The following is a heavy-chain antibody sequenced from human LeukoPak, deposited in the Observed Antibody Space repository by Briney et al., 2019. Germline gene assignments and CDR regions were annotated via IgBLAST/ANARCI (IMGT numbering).Heavy chain of an antibody. J-gene: IGHJ4*02. CDR3: ARAYSYVSY. Sequence: QPGGSLRLSCAASGFTFSSYWMTWVRQAPGKGLEWVAKIKQDGSDKYYVDSMKGRFTISRDNAKNSLYLQMNSLRAEDTAVYYCARAYSYVSYWGQRALVTVSS. CDR1: GFTFSSYW. D-gene: IGHD5-18*01. CDR2: IKQDGSDK. V-gene: IGHV3-7*01.